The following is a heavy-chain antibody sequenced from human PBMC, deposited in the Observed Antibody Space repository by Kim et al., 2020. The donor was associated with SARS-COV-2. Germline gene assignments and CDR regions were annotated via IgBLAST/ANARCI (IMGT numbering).Heavy chain of an antibody. V-gene: IGHV3-23*01. CDR2: ISGSGGST. Sequence: GGSLRLSCAASGFTFSSYAMSWVRQAPGKGLEWVSAISGSGGSTYYADSVKGRFTISRDNSKNTLYLQMNSLRAEDTAVYYCANELRSPIYYYYGMDVWGQGTTVTVSS. CDR1: GFTFSSYA. J-gene: IGHJ6*02. D-gene: IGHD5-12*01. CDR3: ANELRSPIYYYYGMDV.